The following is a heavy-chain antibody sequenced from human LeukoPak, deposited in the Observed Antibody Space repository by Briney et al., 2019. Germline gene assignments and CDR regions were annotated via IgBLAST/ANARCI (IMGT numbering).Heavy chain of an antibody. CDR1: GFTVSSDY. Sequence: PGGSLRLSCAASGFTVSSDYMNWVRQAPGKGLEWVSVIQSGGTTYYADSAKGRFTISRDISKNTLYLQMDSLRAEDTAVYYCAREPWGAKGAAWGMDVWGQGTTVTVSS. CDR3: AREPWGAKGAAWGMDV. V-gene: IGHV3-53*01. CDR2: IQSGGTT. J-gene: IGHJ6*02. D-gene: IGHD1-26*01.